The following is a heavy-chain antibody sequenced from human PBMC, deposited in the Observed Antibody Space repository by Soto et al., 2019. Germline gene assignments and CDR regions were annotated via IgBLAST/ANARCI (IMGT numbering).Heavy chain of an antibody. CDR2: IRSKAYGGTT. J-gene: IGHJ4*02. Sequence: NPGGSLRLSCTASGFTFGDYAMSWFRQAPGKGLEWVGFIRSKAYGGTTEYAASVKGRFTISRDDSKSIAYLQMNSLKTEDTAVYYCTRDSPLYDSSGQRIDYWGQGTLVTVSS. V-gene: IGHV3-49*05. D-gene: IGHD3-22*01. CDR3: TRDSPLYDSSGQRIDY. CDR1: GFTFGDYA.